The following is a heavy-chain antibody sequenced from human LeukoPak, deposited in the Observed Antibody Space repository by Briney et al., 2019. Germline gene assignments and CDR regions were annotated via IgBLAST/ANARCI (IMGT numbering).Heavy chain of an antibody. CDR3: ANDLRWGSFDI. CDR2: ISWNSGSI. CDR1: GFTFDDYA. D-gene: IGHD1-26*01. Sequence: GRSLRLSCAASGFTFDDYAMHWVRQAPGKGLEWVSGISWNSGSIGYADSVKGRFTISRDNSKNTLYLLMNSLRAEDTAVYYCANDLRWGSFDIRGQGTLVTVSS. V-gene: IGHV3-9*01. J-gene: IGHJ3*02.